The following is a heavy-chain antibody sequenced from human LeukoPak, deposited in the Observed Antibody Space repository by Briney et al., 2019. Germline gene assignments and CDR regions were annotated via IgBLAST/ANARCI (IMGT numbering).Heavy chain of an antibody. V-gene: IGHV1-18*01. CDR2: ISAYNGNT. J-gene: IGHJ4*02. Sequence: GASVKVSCKASGYTFTSYGISWVRQAPGQGLEWMGWISAYNGNTNYAQKLQGRVTMTTDTSTSTAYMELRSLRSDDTAVYYCARGTYYYGSGSYWSGGYWGQGTLVTVSS. CDR3: ARGTYYYGSGSYWSGGY. CDR1: GYTFTSYG. D-gene: IGHD3-10*01.